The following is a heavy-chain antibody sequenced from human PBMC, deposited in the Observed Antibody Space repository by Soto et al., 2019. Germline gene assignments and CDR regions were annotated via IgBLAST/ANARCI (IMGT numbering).Heavy chain of an antibody. V-gene: IGHV4-59*01. CDR1: GGSIRSYY. D-gene: IGHD1-1*01. CDR3: ARGYAEYFQH. J-gene: IGHJ1*01. Sequence: SETLSLTCTVSGGSIRSYYCSWIRQPPGKGLEWIGYIYYSGSTNYNPSPKSRVTISVDTSKNQFSLKLSSVTAADTAVYYCARGYAEYFQHWGQGTLVTVSS. CDR2: IYYSGST.